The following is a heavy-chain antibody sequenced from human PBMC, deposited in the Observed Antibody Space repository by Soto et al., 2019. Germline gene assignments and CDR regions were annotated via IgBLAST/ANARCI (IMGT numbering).Heavy chain of an antibody. CDR1: GFTFSRYI. V-gene: IGHV3-48*02. CDR2: ISSSSSTI. Sequence: EVQLVESGGGLVQPGGSLRLSCAASGFTFSRYIMNWVRQAPGKGLEWVSYISSSSSTIYYADSVKGRFTISRDNAKNSLYLQMNSLRDEDTAVYYCARDYYYGSGSYFDYWGQGTLVTVSS. J-gene: IGHJ4*02. D-gene: IGHD3-10*01. CDR3: ARDYYYGSGSYFDY.